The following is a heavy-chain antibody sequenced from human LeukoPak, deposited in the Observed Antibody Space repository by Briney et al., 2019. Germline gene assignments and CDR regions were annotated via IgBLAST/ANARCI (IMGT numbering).Heavy chain of an antibody. Sequence: PGGSLRLSCGASGFTFSDFAMSWVRQAPGKGLEWVSSISSSSSYIYYADSVKGRFTISRDNAKNLLYLQMNSLRAEDTAVYYCARVPRSSTSCLDYWGQGTLVTVSS. CDR3: ARVPRSSTSCLDY. CDR1: GFTFSDFA. CDR2: ISSSSSYI. V-gene: IGHV3-21*01. D-gene: IGHD2-2*01. J-gene: IGHJ4*02.